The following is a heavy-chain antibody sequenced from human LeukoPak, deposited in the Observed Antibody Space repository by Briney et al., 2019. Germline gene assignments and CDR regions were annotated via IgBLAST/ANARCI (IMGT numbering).Heavy chain of an antibody. CDR2: VYYSGST. D-gene: IGHD2-8*02. CDR3: ARHPTGTGNFDY. Sequence: KPSETLSLTCTVSGDSISSDYWSWIRQSPGKGLEWIGYVYYSGSTNYNPSLKSRVTISVDTSKNQFSLKLSSVTAADTAVYYCARHPTGTGNFDYWGQGTLVTVSS. J-gene: IGHJ4*02. V-gene: IGHV4-59*08. CDR1: GDSISSDY.